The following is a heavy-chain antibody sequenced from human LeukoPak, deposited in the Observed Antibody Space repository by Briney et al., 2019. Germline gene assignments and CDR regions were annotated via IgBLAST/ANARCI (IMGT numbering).Heavy chain of an antibody. V-gene: IGHV3-23*01. CDR2: ISGSGGST. CDR3: ATTIGGYNYGPSFDY. D-gene: IGHD5-18*01. Sequence: PGGSLRLSCAASGFTFSSYAMNWVRQAPGKGLEWVSVISGSGGSTHYADSVKGRFTISRDNSKNTPYLQMNSLRAEDTAVYYCATTIGGYNYGPSFDYWGQGTLVTVSS. J-gene: IGHJ4*02. CDR1: GFTFSSYA.